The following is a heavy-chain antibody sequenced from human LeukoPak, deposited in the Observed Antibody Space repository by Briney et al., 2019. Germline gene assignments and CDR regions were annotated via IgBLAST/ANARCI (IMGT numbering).Heavy chain of an antibody. CDR1: GFTFSGYG. J-gene: IGHJ6*03. Sequence: GGSLRLSCAASGFTFSGYGMHWVRQAPGKGLEWVAFIRYDGSTKYYADSVKGRFTISRDNAKNSLYLQMNSLRAEDTAVYYCARTDYGDYVGVYYYYMDVWGKGTTVTVSS. CDR3: ARTDYGDYVGVYYYYMDV. V-gene: IGHV3-30*02. CDR2: IRYDGSTK. D-gene: IGHD4-17*01.